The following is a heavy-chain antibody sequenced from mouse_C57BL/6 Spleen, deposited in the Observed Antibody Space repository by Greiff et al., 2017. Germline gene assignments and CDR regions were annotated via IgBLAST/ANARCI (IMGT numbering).Heavy chain of an antibody. CDR1: GYSFTGYY. CDR3: ARRGNYGSSSPWYFDV. J-gene: IGHJ1*03. Sequence: VQLKESGPELVKPGASVKISCKASGYSFTGYYMNWVKQSPEKSLEWIGEINPSTGGTTYNQKFKAKATLTVDKSSSTAYMQLKSLTSEDSAVYYCARRGNYGSSSPWYFDVWGTGTTVTVSS. V-gene: IGHV1-42*01. CDR2: INPSTGGT. D-gene: IGHD1-1*01.